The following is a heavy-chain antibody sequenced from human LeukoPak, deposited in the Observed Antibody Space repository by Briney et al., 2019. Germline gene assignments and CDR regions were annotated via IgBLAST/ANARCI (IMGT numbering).Heavy chain of an antibody. V-gene: IGHV3-7*01. CDR1: GVTFGTSC. CDR2: MDGDGGHI. J-gene: IGHJ4*02. D-gene: IGHD5-18*01. CDR3: ARDRGYSAFDF. Sequence: GGSLRLSCGVSGVTFGTSCMNWVRQAPGKGLEWVASMDGDGGHIYHAGSVKGRFTISRDNAKNSLYPQLNSLRAEDTAVYYCARDRGYSAFDFWGQGTLVTVSS.